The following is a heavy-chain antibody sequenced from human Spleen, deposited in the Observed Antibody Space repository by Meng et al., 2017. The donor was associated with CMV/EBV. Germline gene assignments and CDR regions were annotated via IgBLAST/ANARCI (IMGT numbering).Heavy chain of an antibody. D-gene: IGHD2-2*03. J-gene: IGHJ4*02. CDR3: ALDSFDY. CDR1: GYTFTSDD. CDR2: ISAYNANT. Sequence: SVKVSCKAAGYTFTSDDISWVRQAPGQGLEWMGWISAYNANTNYAQKLQGRVTMTTDTSTSTAYMELRSLRSDDTAVYYCALDSFDYWGQGTLVTVSS. V-gene: IGHV1-18*01.